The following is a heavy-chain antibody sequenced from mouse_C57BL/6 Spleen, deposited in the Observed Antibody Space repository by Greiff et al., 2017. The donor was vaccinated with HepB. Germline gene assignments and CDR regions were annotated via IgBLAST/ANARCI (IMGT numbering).Heavy chain of an antibody. CDR1: GYTFTSYW. J-gene: IGHJ1*03. D-gene: IGHD1-1*01. Sequence: QVQLQQPGAELVKPGASVKLSCKASGYTFTSYWMHWVKQRPGQGLEWIGMIHPNSGSTNYNEKFKSKATLTVDKSSSTAYMQLSSLTSEDSAVYYCARERDYYGSSWYFDVWGTGTTVTVSS. CDR2: IHPNSGST. CDR3: ARERDYYGSSWYFDV. V-gene: IGHV1-64*01.